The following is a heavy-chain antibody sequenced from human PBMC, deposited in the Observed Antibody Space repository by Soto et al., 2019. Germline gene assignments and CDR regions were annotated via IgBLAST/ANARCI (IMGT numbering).Heavy chain of an antibody. D-gene: IGHD3-16*01. CDR1: GASISNFY. Sequence: SETLSLTCSVSGASISNFYWGWIRQSAGKGLEWIGRLYTRGTTDYNPSLKSRVTMSIDTSKNRASLSLTSVTAADTAVYYCAKGGTYYFDSWGQGTVVTVSS. J-gene: IGHJ4*02. CDR2: LYTRGTT. V-gene: IGHV4-4*07. CDR3: AKGGTYYFDS.